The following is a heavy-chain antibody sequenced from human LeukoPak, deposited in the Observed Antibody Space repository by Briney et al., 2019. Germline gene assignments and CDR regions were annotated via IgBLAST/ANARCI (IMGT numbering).Heavy chain of an antibody. CDR1: GYTFTVYH. J-gene: IGHJ4*02. CDR3: ARDGAAAAPVDY. D-gene: IGHD6-13*01. CDR2: INPSGGST. V-gene: IGHV1-46*04. Sequence: ASVKVSCKASGYTFTVYHMHWVRQAPGQGLEWMGIINPSGGSTSYAQKLQGRVTMTRDTSTSTVYMELSSLRSEDTAVYYCARDGAAAAPVDYWGQGTLVTVSS.